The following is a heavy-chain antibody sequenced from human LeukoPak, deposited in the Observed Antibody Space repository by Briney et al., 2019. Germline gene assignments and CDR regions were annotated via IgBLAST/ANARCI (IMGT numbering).Heavy chain of an antibody. CDR1: GFTFSSYG. Sequence: PGRSLRLSCAASGFTFSSYGMHWVRQTPGQGLEWVSYITSDSSTMFYADSVKGRFTASRDNTENSMYLQMNSLRAEDTAVYYCARVALRPIDYSNPEFDPWGQGTLVTVSS. D-gene: IGHD4-11*01. V-gene: IGHV3-48*01. J-gene: IGHJ5*02. CDR3: ARVALRPIDYSNPEFDP. CDR2: ITSDSSTM.